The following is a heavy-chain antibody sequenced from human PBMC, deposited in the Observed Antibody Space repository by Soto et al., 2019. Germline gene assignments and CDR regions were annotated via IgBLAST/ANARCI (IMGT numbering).Heavy chain of an antibody. CDR3: ARVERGTATTVVDAFDI. J-gene: IGHJ3*02. D-gene: IGHD1-1*01. CDR2: MSHSGGT. CDR1: GGSVNSGNYY. V-gene: IGHV4-34*01. Sequence: QVQLQQWGAGLLKPSETLSLTCAVYGGSVNSGNYYWSWIRQPPGKGLEWIGEMSHSGGTHFNPYLKSRVTTSVDTSKNQFSLKMSSVTAADTALYYCARVERGTATTVVDAFDIWGPGTLVTVSS.